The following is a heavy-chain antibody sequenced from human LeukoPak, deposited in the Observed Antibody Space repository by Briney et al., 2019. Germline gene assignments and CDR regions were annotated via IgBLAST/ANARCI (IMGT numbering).Heavy chain of an antibody. CDR3: ARGYSSPVPNFDY. CDR2: INPNNGGT. D-gene: IGHD6-13*01. J-gene: IGHJ4*02. Sequence: ASVKVSCKASGYTFTGYYMHWVRQAPGQGLEWMGWINPNNGGTSYAQKFQGRVTMTRDTSITIAYMELPSLTSDDTAVYHCARGYSSPVPNFDYWGQGTLVTVSS. V-gene: IGHV1-2*02. CDR1: GYTFTGYY.